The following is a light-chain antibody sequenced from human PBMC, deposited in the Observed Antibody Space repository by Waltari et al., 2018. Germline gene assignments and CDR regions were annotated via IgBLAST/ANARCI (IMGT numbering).Light chain of an antibody. CDR1: QSLVHSDGNTY. CDR2: KGS. CDR3: MQVTHWPHT. Sequence: VVMTQSPLSLPGTLGPPASISCRASQSLVHSDGNTYLEWFQQRPGQSPRRLIYKGSNRDSGVPDRFSGSGSGTDFTLKISRVEAEDVGLYYCMQVTHWPHTFGQGTSLEI. J-gene: IGKJ2*01. V-gene: IGKV2-30*02.